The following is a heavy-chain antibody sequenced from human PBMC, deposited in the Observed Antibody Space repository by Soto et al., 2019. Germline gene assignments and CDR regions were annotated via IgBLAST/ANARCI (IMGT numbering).Heavy chain of an antibody. CDR1: GFTFGSYA. Sequence: EVQLLESGGGLVQPGGSLRLSCAASGFTFGSYAMSWVRQAPGKGLEWVSLVTYSGANTYYAGAVTGRFTITRDNSRNTLYLQMSSLRDEDTAVYYCATPSLSTGGCSSFDSWGRGTLVTVSS. D-gene: IGHD2-15*01. CDR3: ATPSLSTGGCSSFDS. V-gene: IGHV3-23*01. J-gene: IGHJ4*02. CDR2: VTYSGANT.